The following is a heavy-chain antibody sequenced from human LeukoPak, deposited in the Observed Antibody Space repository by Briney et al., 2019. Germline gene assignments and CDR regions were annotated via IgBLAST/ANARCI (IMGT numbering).Heavy chain of an antibody. J-gene: IGHJ4*02. D-gene: IGHD3-22*01. CDR2: INSDGSST. CDR1: GFTFSSYW. CDR3: ARGGYYYDSSGYI. Sequence: GGSLRLSCAASGFTFSSYWMHWFRQAPGKGLVWVSRINSDGSSTSYADSVKGRFTISRDNAKNMLYLQMNSLRAEDTAVYYCARGGYYYDSSGYIWGQGTLVTVSS. V-gene: IGHV3-74*01.